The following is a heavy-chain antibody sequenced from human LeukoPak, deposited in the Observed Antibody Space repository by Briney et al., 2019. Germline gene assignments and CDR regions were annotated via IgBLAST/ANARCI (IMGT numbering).Heavy chain of an antibody. V-gene: IGHV3-21*01. CDR3: GRDSPLTPRTKKGQVGAIKDIAFDI. Sequence: GGSLRLSCAASGFTFSSYGMNWVRQAPGKGLEWVSSISSNSSYIYYADSVKGRFTISRDNSKNSLYLQMNSLRAEDTAVYYCGRDSPLTPRTKKGQVGAIKDIAFDIWGQGTMVTVSS. D-gene: IGHD1-26*01. CDR2: ISSNSSYI. CDR1: GFTFSSYG. J-gene: IGHJ3*02.